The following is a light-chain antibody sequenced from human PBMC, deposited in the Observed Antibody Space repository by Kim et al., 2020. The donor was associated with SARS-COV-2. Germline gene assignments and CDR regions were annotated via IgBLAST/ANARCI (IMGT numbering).Light chain of an antibody. CDR1: TSNVASNA. J-gene: IGLJ2*01. Sequence: GPRVTISCSGSTSNVASNAVNWYQQLPGTAPKLLVYKSDQRPSEVPDRFSASKSGTSASLAINGLQSEDEADYYCAAWDDSLNVVVFGGGTQLTVL. V-gene: IGLV1-44*01. CDR3: AAWDDSLNVVV. CDR2: KSD.